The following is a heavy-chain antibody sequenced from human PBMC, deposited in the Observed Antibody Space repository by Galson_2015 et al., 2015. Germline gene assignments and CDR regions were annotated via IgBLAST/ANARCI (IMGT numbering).Heavy chain of an antibody. Sequence: SLRLSCAASGFTFSRYAMRWVRQAPGKGLEWVSAITGIGDSTYLADSVKGRFTISRDNSKNTLYLQMNSLRAEDTAVYYCARAGYCSGGSCHTYYFDYWGQGTLVTVSS. J-gene: IGHJ4*02. V-gene: IGHV3-23*01. CDR3: ARAGYCSGGSCHTYYFDY. D-gene: IGHD2-15*01. CDR2: ITGIGDST. CDR1: GFTFSRYA.